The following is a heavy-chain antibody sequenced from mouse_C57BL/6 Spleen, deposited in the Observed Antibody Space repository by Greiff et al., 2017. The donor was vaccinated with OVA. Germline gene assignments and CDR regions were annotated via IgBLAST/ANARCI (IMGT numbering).Heavy chain of an antibody. D-gene: IGHD1-1*01. CDR3: ARHYGSSDRNAD. CDR2: ISSGGSYP. Sequence: EVKLMESGGDLVKPGGSLKLSCAASGFTFSSSGMSWVRQTPDKRLEWVATISSGGSYPYYTDSVKGRFTISRDNAKTTLYLQRSSLKTEDTAMYYCARHYGSSDRNADWCQGTLVTVSA. V-gene: IGHV5-6*01. J-gene: IGHJ3*01. CDR1: GFTFSSSG.